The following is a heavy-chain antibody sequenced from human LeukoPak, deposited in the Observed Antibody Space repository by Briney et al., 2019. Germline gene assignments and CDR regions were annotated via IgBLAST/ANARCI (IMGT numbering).Heavy chain of an antibody. CDR3: AKDSSSSHFDY. V-gene: IGHV3-30*04. CDR2: ISYDGSNE. Sequence: GGSLRLSCAASGFTFNRYAMHWVRQAPAKGLEWVAVISYDGSNENYADSVKGRFTISRDNSKNTLYLQMNSLRAEDTAVYYCAKDSSSSHFDYWGQGTLATVSS. D-gene: IGHD6-6*01. J-gene: IGHJ4*02. CDR1: GFTFNRYA.